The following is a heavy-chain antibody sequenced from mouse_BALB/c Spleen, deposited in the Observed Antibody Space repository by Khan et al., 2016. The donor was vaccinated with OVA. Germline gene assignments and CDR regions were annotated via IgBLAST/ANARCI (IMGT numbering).Heavy chain of an antibody. J-gene: IGHJ2*01. CDR1: GYTFTSYW. CDR3: ARDRIDY. V-gene: IGHV1-7*01. Sequence: QIQLVQSGAELAKPGASEKMSCKASGYTFTSYWMHWIKQRPGQGLEWIGYINPTSGYTDYNQKFKDKATLTADKSSSTAYMQLSSLTSDDSAAYYCARDRIDYWGQGTALTVSS. CDR2: INPTSGYT.